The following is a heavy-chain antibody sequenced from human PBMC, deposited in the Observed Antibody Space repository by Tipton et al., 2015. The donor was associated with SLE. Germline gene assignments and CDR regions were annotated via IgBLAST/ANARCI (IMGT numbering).Heavy chain of an antibody. Sequence: TLSLTCAVSGGSISSGGYSWSWIRQPPGKGLEWIGYIYHSGSTYYNPSLKSRVTISVDRSKNQFSLKLSSVTAADTAVYYCVRASAWYQDYYYYYHMDVWGKGTTVTVSS. D-gene: IGHD6-13*01. CDR3: VRASAWYQDYYYYYHMDV. J-gene: IGHJ6*03. CDR1: GGSISSGGYS. CDR2: IYHSGST. V-gene: IGHV4-30-2*01.